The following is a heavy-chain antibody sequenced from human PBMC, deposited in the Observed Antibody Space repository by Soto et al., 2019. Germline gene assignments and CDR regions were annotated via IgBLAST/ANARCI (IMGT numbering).Heavy chain of an antibody. V-gene: IGHV1-69*13. CDR1: GGTFSSYA. J-gene: IGHJ5*02. CDR3: TRYGWQLAQGFDP. Sequence: SVKVSCKASGGTFSSYAISWVRQAPGQGLEWMGGIIPIFGTANYAQKFQGRVTITADESTSTAYMELSSLRSEDTAVYYCTRYGWQLAQGFDPWGQGTLVTVSS. CDR2: IIPIFGTA. D-gene: IGHD2-15*01.